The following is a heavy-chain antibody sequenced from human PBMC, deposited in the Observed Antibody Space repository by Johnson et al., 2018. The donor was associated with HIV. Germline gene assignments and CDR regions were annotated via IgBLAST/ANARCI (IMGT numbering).Heavy chain of an antibody. D-gene: IGHD1-26*01. CDR2: IWYDGSNT. CDR1: GFTFSSYG. CDR3: AKERSGSYSGADAFDI. V-gene: IGHV3-33*06. J-gene: IGHJ3*02. Sequence: QVQLVESGGGVVQPGRSLRLSCAASGFTFSSYGMHWVRQAPGKGLEWVAVIWYDGSNTYYADSVKGRFTISRDNSNNTLYLQMNSLRAEDTAVYYCAKERSGSYSGADAFDIWGQGTMVTVSS.